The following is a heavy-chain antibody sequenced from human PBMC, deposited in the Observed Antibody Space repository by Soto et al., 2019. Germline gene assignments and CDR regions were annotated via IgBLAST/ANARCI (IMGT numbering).Heavy chain of an antibody. Sequence: QVQLQQWGAGLLKPAETLSLTCAVYGGSFSGYYWSWIRQPPGKGLEWIGEINHSGSTSYNPSLKRRVTIAGDTSTNQLALELSSVTAADTAVYYCESARYSRRLRVYAFDIWGQGTMVTVSS. J-gene: IGHJ3*02. V-gene: IGHV4-34*01. D-gene: IGHD6-13*01. CDR2: INHSGST. CDR3: ESARYSRRLRVYAFDI. CDR1: GGSFSGYY.